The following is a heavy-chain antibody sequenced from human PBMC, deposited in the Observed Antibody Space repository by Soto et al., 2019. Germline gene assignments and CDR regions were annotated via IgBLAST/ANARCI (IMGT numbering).Heavy chain of an antibody. J-gene: IGHJ4*02. CDR3: ARCGSSWYLIYY. CDR1: GGSISSSSYY. V-gene: IGHV4-39*01. Sequence: QLQLQESGPGLVKPSETLSLTCTVSGGSISSSSYYWGWIRQPPGKGLEWIGSIYYSGSTYYNPPLKRRVTISVDTSKNQFSLKLSSVTAADTAVYYCARCGSSWYLIYYWGQGTLVTVSS. CDR2: IYYSGST. D-gene: IGHD6-13*01.